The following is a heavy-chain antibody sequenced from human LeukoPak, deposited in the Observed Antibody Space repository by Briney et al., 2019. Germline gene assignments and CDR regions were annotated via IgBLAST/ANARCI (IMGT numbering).Heavy chain of an antibody. CDR1: GYSISSGYY. J-gene: IGHJ4*02. V-gene: IGHV4-38-2*02. CDR3: ARGIVVVVAATSPGFDY. D-gene: IGHD2-15*01. Sequence: TPSETLSLTCTVSGYSISSGYYWRWIRQPPGKGLEWIGEINHSGSTNYNPSLKSRVTISVDTSKNQFSLKLSSVTAADTAVYYCARGIVVVVAATSPGFDYWGQGTLVTVSS. CDR2: INHSGST.